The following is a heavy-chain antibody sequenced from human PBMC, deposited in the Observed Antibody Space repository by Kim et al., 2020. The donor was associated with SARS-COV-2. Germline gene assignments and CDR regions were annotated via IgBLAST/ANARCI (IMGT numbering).Heavy chain of an antibody. Sequence: LSLKSRVTISVDTSKNQFSLKLSSVTAADTAVYYCARQPLYSSSWYYFDYWGQGTLVTVSS. J-gene: IGHJ4*02. CDR3: ARQPLYSSSWYYFDY. V-gene: IGHV4-39*01. D-gene: IGHD6-13*01.